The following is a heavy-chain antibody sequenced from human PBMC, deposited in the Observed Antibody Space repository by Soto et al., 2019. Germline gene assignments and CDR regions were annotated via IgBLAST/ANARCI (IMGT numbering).Heavy chain of an antibody. D-gene: IGHD2-15*01. Sequence: GSLRLSCTASGFTFGGYAMSWFRQAPGKGLEWVGFIRSKTYAGTTEYAASVKGRFTISRDDSKSIAYLQMNSLKTEDTAVYYCAKATERFCSGGSCYPNWFDPWGQGTLVTVSS. CDR2: IRSKTYAGTT. V-gene: IGHV3-49*03. J-gene: IGHJ5*02. CDR1: GFTFGGYA. CDR3: AKATERFCSGGSCYPNWFDP.